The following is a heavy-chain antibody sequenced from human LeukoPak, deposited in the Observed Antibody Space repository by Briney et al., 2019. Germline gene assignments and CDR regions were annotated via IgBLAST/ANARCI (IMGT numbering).Heavy chain of an antibody. CDR2: IRGSGTRT. D-gene: IGHD3-10*01. CDR1: RFTFNNYA. Sequence: GGSLRLSCAASRFTFNNYAMSWVRQAPGKGLEWVSGIRGSGTRTFYADSVKGRFSISRDNSKNTLYLQMNNLRAEDTAVYYCAKDSYVSGRPLHTFDVWGQGTMVTVSS. V-gene: IGHV3-23*01. J-gene: IGHJ3*01. CDR3: AKDSYVSGRPLHTFDV.